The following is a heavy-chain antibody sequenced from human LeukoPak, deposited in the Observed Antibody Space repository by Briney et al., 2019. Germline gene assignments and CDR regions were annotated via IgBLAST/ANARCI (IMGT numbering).Heavy chain of an antibody. CDR3: ARGGGGSYYHLLDY. V-gene: IGHV3-21*01. D-gene: IGHD1-26*01. J-gene: IGHJ4*02. Sequence: GGSLRLSCAASGFTSSSYSMNWVRQAPGKGLEWVSSISSSSSYIYYADSVEGRFTISRDNAKNSLYLQMNSLRAEDTAVYYCARGGGGSYYHLLDYWGQGTLVTVSS. CDR2: ISSSSSYI. CDR1: GFTSSSYS.